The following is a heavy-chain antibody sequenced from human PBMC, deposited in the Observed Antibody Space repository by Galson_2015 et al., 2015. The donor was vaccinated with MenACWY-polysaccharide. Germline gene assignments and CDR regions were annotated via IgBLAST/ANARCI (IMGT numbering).Heavy chain of an antibody. CDR3: VRGLSGDY. J-gene: IGHJ4*02. D-gene: IGHD3-10*01. CDR1: GFTFSSYG. V-gene: IGHV3-23*01. CDR2: ISDGGGRT. Sequence: SLRLSCAASGFTFSSYGMSWVRQAPGKGLEWVSGISDGGGRTYYADSVKGRFTISRDSSKNTLYLQMNSLRAEVTATYYCVRGLSGDYWGQGTLVTVSS.